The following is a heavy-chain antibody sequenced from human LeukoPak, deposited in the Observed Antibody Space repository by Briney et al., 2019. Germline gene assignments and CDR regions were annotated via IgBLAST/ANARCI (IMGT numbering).Heavy chain of an antibody. Sequence: SVKVSCKASGYTFTTYGISWVRQAPGQGLEWMGWISPYNSNTTYAQKFQGRVTMTTDTSTSTAYMEVRSLTSDDTAVYYCARGAWSSVRGYAHNMDVWGKGTTVTVSS. V-gene: IGHV1-18*01. J-gene: IGHJ6*03. D-gene: IGHD5-12*01. CDR2: ISPYNSNT. CDR1: GYTFTTYG. CDR3: ARGAWSSVRGYAHNMDV.